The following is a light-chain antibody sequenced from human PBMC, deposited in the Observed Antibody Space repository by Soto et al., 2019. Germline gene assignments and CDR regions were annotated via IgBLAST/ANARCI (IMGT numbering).Light chain of an antibody. Sequence: DIQMTQSPSSLSASVGDRVTITCRASQSISSYLNLYQQKPGKAPKLLIYAASSLQSGVPSRFSGSGSGTDFTLTISSLQPEDFATYYCQQSYSWTFGQGTKVDIK. CDR1: QSISSY. J-gene: IGKJ1*01. CDR3: QQSYSWT. V-gene: IGKV1-39*01. CDR2: AAS.